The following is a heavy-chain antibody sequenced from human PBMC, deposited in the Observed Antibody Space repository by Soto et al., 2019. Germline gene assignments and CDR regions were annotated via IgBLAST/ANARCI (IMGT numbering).Heavy chain of an antibody. CDR1: GDSISSSNW. V-gene: IGHV4-4*02. CDR2: IYHSGAT. D-gene: IGHD1-1*01. CDR3: ARDLGTGTDF. Sequence: QVQLQESCPGLVKPSGTLSLTCAVSGDSISSSNWWSWVRQAPGKGLEWIGEIYHSGATTYNPSLKSRATISVDPSKNHFSLKLTSVTAADTAVYFCARDLGTGTDFWGRGTLVTVAS. J-gene: IGHJ4*02.